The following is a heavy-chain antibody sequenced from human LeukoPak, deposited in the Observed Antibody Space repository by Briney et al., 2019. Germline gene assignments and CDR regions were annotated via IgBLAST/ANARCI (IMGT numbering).Heavy chain of an antibody. V-gene: IGHV1-2*02. CDR3: ARGGYYDFWSGYSPFDY. CDR2: INPNSGGT. CDR1: GYTLTELS. J-gene: IGHJ4*02. D-gene: IGHD3-3*01. Sequence: ASVKVSCKVSGYTLTELSMHWVRQAPGQGLEWMGWINPNSGGTNYAQKFQGRVTMTRDTSISTAYMELSRLRSDDTAVYYCARGGYYDFWSGYSPFDYWGQGTLVTVSS.